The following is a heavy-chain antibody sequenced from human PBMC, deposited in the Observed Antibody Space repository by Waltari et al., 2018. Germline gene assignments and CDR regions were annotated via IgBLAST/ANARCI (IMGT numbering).Heavy chain of an antibody. CDR3: ARHWKRSGYRFDP. CDR2: IYYSGST. CDR1: GGSISSGGSY. D-gene: IGHD5-12*01. Sequence: QLRLQESGPRLVKPSETLSLTCTVSGGSISSGGSYWGWIRQSPGKGLEWIGSIYYSGSTYYNPTLESRVTISGDTSKNEFSLKLSSVTAADTAVYYCARHWKRSGYRFDPWGQGTLVTVSS. J-gene: IGHJ5*02. V-gene: IGHV4-39*01.